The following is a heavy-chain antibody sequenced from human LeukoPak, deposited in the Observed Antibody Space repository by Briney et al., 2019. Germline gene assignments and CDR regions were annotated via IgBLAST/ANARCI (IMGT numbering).Heavy chain of an antibody. CDR1: GYTFTSYG. D-gene: IGHD3-22*01. V-gene: IGHV1-24*01. CDR3: ATDDDDSSGYDY. Sequence: ASVKVSCKASGYTFTSYGISWVRQAPGQGLEWMGGFDPEDGETIYAQKFQGRVTMTEDTSTDTAYMELSSLRSEDTAVYYCATDDDDSSGYDYWGQGTLVTVSS. CDR2: FDPEDGET. J-gene: IGHJ4*02.